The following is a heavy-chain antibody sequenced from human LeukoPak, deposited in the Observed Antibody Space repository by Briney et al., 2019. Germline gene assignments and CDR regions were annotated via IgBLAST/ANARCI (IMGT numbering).Heavy chain of an antibody. CDR3: ARESDSSGWYDY. D-gene: IGHD6-19*01. Sequence: GGPLNPPCQAPDLTFDVIAITWAGKLQGKVLEWVSLISGDGGSTFYADSVRGRFTISRDNSKNSLYLQMSSLRSEDTAFYFCARESDSSGWYDYWGQGTLVTVPS. CDR2: ISGDGGST. V-gene: IGHV3-43*02. J-gene: IGHJ4*02. CDR1: DLTFDVIA.